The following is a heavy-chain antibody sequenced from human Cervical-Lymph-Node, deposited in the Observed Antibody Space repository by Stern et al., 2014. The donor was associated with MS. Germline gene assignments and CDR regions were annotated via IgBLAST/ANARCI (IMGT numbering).Heavy chain of an antibody. D-gene: IGHD3-10*01. CDR1: GFTFSSYA. CDR3: AKDGYYGSGSYYLYFDY. V-gene: IGHV3-23*04. J-gene: IGHJ4*02. CDR2: ISGCGGST. Sequence: VQLVESGGGLVQPGGSLRLSCAASGFTFSSYAMSWVRQAPGQGLEWVSAISGCGGSTYYADSVKGRFTISRDNSKNTLYLQMNSLRAEDTAVYYCAKDGYYGSGSYYLYFDYWGQGTLVTVSS.